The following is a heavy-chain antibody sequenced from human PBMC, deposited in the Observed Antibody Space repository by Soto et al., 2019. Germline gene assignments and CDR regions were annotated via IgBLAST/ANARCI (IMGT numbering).Heavy chain of an antibody. Sequence: QITLKESGPTLVKPTQTLTLTCTFSGFSFSTSGVGVGWIRQPPGKALEWLALIYGDDDKRYSPSLKSRLTIIKETSKNQVVLTLTNMDPVDTATYYCAHRQIGSPGVWWGQGTLVTVSS. J-gene: IGHJ4*02. V-gene: IGHV2-5*02. D-gene: IGHD2-21*01. CDR2: IYGDDDK. CDR3: AHRQIGSPGVW. CDR1: GFSFSTSGVG.